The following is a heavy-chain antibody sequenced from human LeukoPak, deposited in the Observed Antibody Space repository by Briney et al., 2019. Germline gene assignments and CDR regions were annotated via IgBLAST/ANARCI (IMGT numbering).Heavy chain of an antibody. J-gene: IGHJ5*02. CDR1: GFTVSSNY. CDR2: ISSSSSYI. CDR3: ARDSLLGRSWFDX. D-gene: IGHD3-16*02. V-gene: IGHV3-21*01. Sequence: TGGSLRLSCAASGFTVSSNYMSWVRQAPGKGLEWVSSISSSSSYIYYADSVKGRFTISRDNAKNSLYLQMNSLRAEDTAVYYCARDSLLGRSWFDXWGQGTLVTVSS.